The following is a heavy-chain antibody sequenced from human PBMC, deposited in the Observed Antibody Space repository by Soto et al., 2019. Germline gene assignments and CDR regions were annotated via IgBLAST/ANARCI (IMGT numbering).Heavy chain of an antibody. J-gene: IGHJ3*02. Sequence: ASVKVSCKASGGTFSSYAISWVRQAPGQGLEWMGGIIPIFGTANYAQKFQGRVTITADKSTSTAYMELSSLRSEDTAVYCCAREYYYDSSGYASDAFDIWGQGTMVTVSS. D-gene: IGHD3-22*01. CDR2: IIPIFGTA. CDR1: GGTFSSYA. CDR3: AREYYYDSSGYASDAFDI. V-gene: IGHV1-69*06.